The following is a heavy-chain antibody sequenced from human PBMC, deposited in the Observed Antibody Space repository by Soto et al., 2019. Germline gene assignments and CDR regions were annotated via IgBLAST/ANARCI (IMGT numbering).Heavy chain of an antibody. Sequence: EVQLLESGGGLVQPGGSLRLSCAASGFTFSSYAMSWVRQAPGKGLEWVSAISGSGDRTYYADSVKGRFTISRDNSKNTSYLPMDRLRVEDTAVYYCAKDSSALSVGVLFDPWGQGTLVTVSS. J-gene: IGHJ5*02. D-gene: IGHD3-16*01. CDR1: GFTFSSYA. V-gene: IGHV3-23*01. CDR2: ISGSGDRT. CDR3: AKDSSALSVGVLFDP.